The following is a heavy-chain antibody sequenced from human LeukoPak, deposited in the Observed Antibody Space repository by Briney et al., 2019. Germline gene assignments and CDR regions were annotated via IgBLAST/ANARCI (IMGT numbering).Heavy chain of an antibody. J-gene: IGHJ4*02. V-gene: IGHV3-30*04. D-gene: IGHD5-24*01. CDR3: ARDDGDGYNSLDY. Sequence: GRSLRLSCAASGFSFSSYAIHWVRQAPGKGLECLAVISHDGNRRYYADSVKGRFTISRDNSKNTLYLQMNSPRGEDTAVYYCARDDGDGYNSLDYWGQGTLVIVSS. CDR2: ISHDGNRR. CDR1: GFSFSSYA.